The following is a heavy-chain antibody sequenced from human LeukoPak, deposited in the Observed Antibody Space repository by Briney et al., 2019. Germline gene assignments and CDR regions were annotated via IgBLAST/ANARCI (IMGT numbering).Heavy chain of an antibody. V-gene: IGHV4-61*02. CDR1: GGSISSGSYY. Sequence: PSETLSLTCTVSGGSISSGSYYWSWIRQPAGKGLEWIGRIYTSGSTNYNPSLKSRVTISVDTSKNQFSLKLSSVTAADTAAYYCAREVATIGGFDYWGQGTLVTVSS. CDR3: AREVATIGGFDY. CDR2: IYTSGST. D-gene: IGHD5-12*01. J-gene: IGHJ4*02.